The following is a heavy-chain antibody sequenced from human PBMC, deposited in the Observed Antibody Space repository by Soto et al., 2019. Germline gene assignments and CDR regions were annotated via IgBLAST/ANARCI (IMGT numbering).Heavy chain of an antibody. CDR1: GFTFSSYA. V-gene: IGHV3-23*01. CDR3: ARPLGRSGYSD. CDR2: ISGSGGSA. Sequence: PGGSLRLSCAASGFTFSSYAMSWVRQAPGKGLEWVSAISGSGGSAYYADSVKGRFTISRDNSKDTLYLQMNSLRAEDTAVYYCARPLGRSGYSDWGQGTLVTVSS. J-gene: IGHJ4*02. D-gene: IGHD3-22*01.